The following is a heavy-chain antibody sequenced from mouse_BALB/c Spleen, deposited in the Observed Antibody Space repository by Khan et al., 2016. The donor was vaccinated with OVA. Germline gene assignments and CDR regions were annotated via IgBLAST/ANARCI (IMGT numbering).Heavy chain of an antibody. CDR1: GFSLSNYG. D-gene: IGHD2-10*01. CDR3: ARETAYYGNYEAMDY. V-gene: IGHV2-9*02. J-gene: IGHJ4*01. Sequence: QVQLKESGPGLVAPSQSLSITCTVSGFSLSNYGVNWVRQPPGKGLEWLGIIWAGGSTNYNSALMSKLSIRKDNAKSQVFLKMNSLQTEDTAIYYCARETAYYGNYEAMDYWGQGTSVTVSS. CDR2: IWAGGST.